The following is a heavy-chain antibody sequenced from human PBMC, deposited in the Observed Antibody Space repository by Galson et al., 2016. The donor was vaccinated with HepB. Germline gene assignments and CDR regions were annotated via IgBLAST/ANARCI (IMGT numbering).Heavy chain of an antibody. CDR3: ARDTKGRVEVVVAATYYYYYGMDV. V-gene: IGHV3-33*01. CDR1: GFTFSSYG. D-gene: IGHD2-15*01. CDR2: IWCDGSNK. J-gene: IGHJ6*02. Sequence: SLRLSCAASGFTFSSYGMHWVRQAPGKGLEWVAVIWCDGSNKYYADSVKGRFTISRDNSKNTLYLQMNSLRAEDTAVYYCARDTKGRVEVVVAATYYYYYGMDVWGQGTTVTGSS.